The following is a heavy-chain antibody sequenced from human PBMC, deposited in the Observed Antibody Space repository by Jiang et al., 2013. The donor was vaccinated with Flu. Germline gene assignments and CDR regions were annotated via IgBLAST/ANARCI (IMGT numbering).Heavy chain of an antibody. V-gene: IGHV1-46*01. CDR2: INPSGGST. D-gene: IGHD3-3*01. Sequence: GQGLEWMGIINPSGGSTSYAQKFQGRVTMTRDTSTSTVYMELSSLRSEDTAVYYCARDSSGDGMDVWGQGTTVTVSS. J-gene: IGHJ6*02. CDR3: ARDSSGDGMDV.